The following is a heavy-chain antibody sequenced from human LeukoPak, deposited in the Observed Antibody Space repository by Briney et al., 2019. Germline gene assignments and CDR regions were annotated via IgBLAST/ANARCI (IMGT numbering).Heavy chain of an antibody. CDR2: IWYDGSNK. J-gene: IGHJ6*02. Sequence: GGSLRLSCAASGFTFSSYGTHWVRQAPGKGLEWVAVIWYDGSNKYYADSVKGRFTISRDNSKNTLYLQMNSLRAEDTAVYYCARDLSDFWSGYLYYYYYGMDVWGQGTTVTVSS. V-gene: IGHV3-33*01. D-gene: IGHD3-3*01. CDR1: GFTFSSYG. CDR3: ARDLSDFWSGYLYYYYYGMDV.